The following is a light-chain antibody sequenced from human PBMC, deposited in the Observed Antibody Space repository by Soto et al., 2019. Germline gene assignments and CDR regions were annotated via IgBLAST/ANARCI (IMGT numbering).Light chain of an antibody. J-gene: IGLJ1*01. CDR1: TSDVGGYNY. CDR2: DVS. V-gene: IGLV2-14*01. CDR3: SSYTSSSNNYV. Sequence: QSALTQPASVSGSPGQSITISCTGTTSDVGGYNYVSWYQQHPGKAPKLMIYDVSNRPSGVSNRFSGSKSGNTASLTISGLQAEDEADYYCSSYTSSSNNYVFGTGTQLTVL.